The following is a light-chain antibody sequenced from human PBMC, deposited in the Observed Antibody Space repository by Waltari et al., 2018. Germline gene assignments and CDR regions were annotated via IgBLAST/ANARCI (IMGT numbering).Light chain of an antibody. J-gene: IGKJ2*01. CDR2: GTS. CDR1: HDIGIY. Sequence: DIQMTQSPSSLSASVGDRVTITCQASHDIGIYLNWYQQKPGKAPKLLIYGTSNLETGVPSRFSGSGSGTDFTFTINSLQPEDIATYYCQQYHSLPPMFTFGQGTKLEIK. CDR3: QQYHSLPPMFT. V-gene: IGKV1-33*01.